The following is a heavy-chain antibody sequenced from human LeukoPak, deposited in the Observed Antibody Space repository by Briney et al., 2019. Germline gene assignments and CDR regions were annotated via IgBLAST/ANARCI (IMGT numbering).Heavy chain of an antibody. CDR2: IVVGSGNT. V-gene: IGHV1-58*02. CDR3: AAYIRGYTYGFFDY. Sequence: SVKVSCKASGFTFTSSAMQWVRQARGQRLEWIGWIVVGSGNTNYAQKFQGRVTITRDMSTSTAYMELSSLRSEDTAVYYCAAYIRGYTYGFFDYWGQGTLVTVSS. CDR1: GFTFTSSA. D-gene: IGHD5-18*01. J-gene: IGHJ4*02.